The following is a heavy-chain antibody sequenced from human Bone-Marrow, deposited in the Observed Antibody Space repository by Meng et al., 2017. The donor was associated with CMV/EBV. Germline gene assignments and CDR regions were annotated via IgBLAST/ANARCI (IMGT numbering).Heavy chain of an antibody. Sequence: GESLKISCAASGFTFSSYSMNWVRQAPGKGLEWVSSISSSSSYIYYADSVKGRFTISRDNAKNSLYLQMNSLRAEDTAVYYCARDGSILRFLGRVYGMDVWGQGTTVTVSS. CDR1: GFTFSSYS. D-gene: IGHD3-3*01. CDR3: ARDGSILRFLGRVYGMDV. V-gene: IGHV3-21*01. CDR2: ISSSSSYI. J-gene: IGHJ6*02.